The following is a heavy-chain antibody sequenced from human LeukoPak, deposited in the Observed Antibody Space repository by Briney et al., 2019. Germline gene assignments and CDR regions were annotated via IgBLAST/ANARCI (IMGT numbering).Heavy chain of an antibody. D-gene: IGHD4-17*01. J-gene: IGHJ6*03. V-gene: IGHV4-4*09. CDR2: IYTSGST. CDR1: GGSMSSYY. CDR3: VRAYGVHMDV. Sequence: SETLSLTCTVSGGSMSSYYWSWIRQPPGKGLEWIGYIYTSGSTNYNPSLKSRVTISVDTSKNQFSLKLSSVTAADTAVYYCVRAYGVHMDVWGKGTTATVSS.